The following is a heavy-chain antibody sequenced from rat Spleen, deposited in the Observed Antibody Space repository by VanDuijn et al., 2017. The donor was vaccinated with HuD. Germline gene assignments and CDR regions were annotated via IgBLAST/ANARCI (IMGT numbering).Heavy chain of an antibody. D-gene: IGHD1-6*01. J-gene: IGHJ1*01. CDR2: IWTGGST. CDR3: ARGRIGHWYFDF. CDR1: GFSLTSYN. V-gene: IGHV2-30*01. Sequence: QVQLKESGPGLVQPSQTLSLTCTVSGFSLTSYNVHWVRQPTGKGLEWMGIIWTGGSTDYNSALKSRLSISRDTSKSQVFLKMNSLQSEDTATYYCARGRIGHWYFDFWGPGNMVTVSS.